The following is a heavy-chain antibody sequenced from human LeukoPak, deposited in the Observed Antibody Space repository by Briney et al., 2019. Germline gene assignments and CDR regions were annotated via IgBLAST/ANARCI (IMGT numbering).Heavy chain of an antibody. CDR3: SRRYCSSTIPCFDY. D-gene: IGHD2-2*01. CDR1: GFTFSSYA. Sequence: GGSLRLSCAASGFTFSSYAMSWVRQAPGKGLEWVGFIRSKAYAGTTEYAASVKGRFTISRDDSKSIAYLQMNSLKTEDTAVYYCSRRYCSSTIPCFDYWGQGTLVTVSS. CDR2: IRSKAYAGTT. J-gene: IGHJ4*02. V-gene: IGHV3-49*04.